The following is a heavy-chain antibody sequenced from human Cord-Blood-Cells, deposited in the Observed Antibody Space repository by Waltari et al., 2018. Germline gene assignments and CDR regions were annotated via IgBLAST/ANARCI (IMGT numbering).Heavy chain of an antibody. V-gene: IGHV3-30*18. CDR3: AKGPSSTSDFDY. CDR2: ISYDGSNK. D-gene: IGHD2-2*01. CDR1: GFTFSSYG. J-gene: IGHJ4*02. Sequence: QVQLVESGGGVVQPGRSLRLSCAASGFTFSSYGMHWVRQAPGKGLEWVAVISYDGSNKYYADSVKGRFTISRDKSKNTLYLQMNSLRAEDTAVYYCAKGPSSTSDFDYWGQGTLVTVSS.